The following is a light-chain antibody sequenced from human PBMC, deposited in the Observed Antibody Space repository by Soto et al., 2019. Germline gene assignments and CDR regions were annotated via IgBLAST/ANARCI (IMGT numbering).Light chain of an antibody. CDR3: QQANSFSIT. J-gene: IGKJ1*01. CDR2: GAS. Sequence: DIQMTQSPSAVSASVGDRVTITCRASLGLSSYFAWFQQKPGKAPNLLIYGASSLQSGVPSRFSGTRSGTDFTLTISSLQPEDFATYYCQQANSFSITFGQGTKVDIK. V-gene: IGKV1-12*01. CDR1: LGLSSY.